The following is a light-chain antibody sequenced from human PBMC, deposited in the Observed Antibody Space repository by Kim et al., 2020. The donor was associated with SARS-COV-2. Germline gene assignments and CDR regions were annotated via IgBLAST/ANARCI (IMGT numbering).Light chain of an antibody. CDR1: SIGSKS. J-gene: IGLJ2*01. V-gene: IGLV3-21*04. CDR3: QVWDSSSDHRVV. Sequence: GKTARIPCGGNSIGSKSVHWYQQKPGQAPVLVINYDSDRPSGIPERFSGSNSGNTATLTISRVEAGDEADYYCQVWDSSSDHRVVFGGGTQLTVL. CDR2: YDS.